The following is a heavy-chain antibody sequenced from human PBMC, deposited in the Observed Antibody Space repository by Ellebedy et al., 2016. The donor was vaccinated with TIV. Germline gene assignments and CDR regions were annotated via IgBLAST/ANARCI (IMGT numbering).Heavy chain of an antibody. J-gene: IGHJ3*01. CDR3: ATAYIGYSSAYDT. Sequence: GESLKISCAVSGFPFSRYGFHWVRQAPGEGLAWVAAISHDGKETFYAASVKGRFTISRDNSMNTVNVEMNSLRPEVTDVYFCATAYIGYSSAYDTWGQGTLVIVSS. CDR1: GFPFSRYG. CDR2: ISHDGKET. D-gene: IGHD5-12*01. V-gene: IGHV3-30*03.